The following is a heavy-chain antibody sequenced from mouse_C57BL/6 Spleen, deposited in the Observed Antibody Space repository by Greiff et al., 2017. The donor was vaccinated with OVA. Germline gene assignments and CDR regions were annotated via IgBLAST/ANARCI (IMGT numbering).Heavy chain of an antibody. CDR1: GFTFSDYG. Sequence: EVNLVESGGGLVKPGGSLKLSCAASGFTFSDYGMHWVRQAPEKGLEWVAYISSGSSTIYYADTVKGRFTISRDNAKNTLFLQMTSLRSEDTAMYYCASMVTTPWGQGTLVTVSA. V-gene: IGHV5-17*01. D-gene: IGHD2-2*01. J-gene: IGHJ3*01. CDR3: ASMVTTP. CDR2: ISSGSSTI.